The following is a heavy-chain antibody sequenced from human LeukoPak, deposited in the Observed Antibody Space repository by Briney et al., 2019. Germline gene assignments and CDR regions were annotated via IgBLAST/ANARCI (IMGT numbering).Heavy chain of an antibody. CDR1: GGTFSSYA. J-gene: IGHJ6*02. CDR3: ATYGRPGYYYGMDV. Sequence: GASVKVSCKASGGTFSSYAISWVRRAPGQGLEWMGGIIPIFGTANYAQKFQGRVTITTDESTSTAYMELSSLRSEDTAVYYCATYGRPGYYYGMDVWGQGTTVTVSS. D-gene: IGHD3-10*01. CDR2: IIPIFGTA. V-gene: IGHV1-69*05.